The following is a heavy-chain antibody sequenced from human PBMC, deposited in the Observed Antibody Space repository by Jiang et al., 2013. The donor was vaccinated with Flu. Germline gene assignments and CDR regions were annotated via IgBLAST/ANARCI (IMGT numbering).Heavy chain of an antibody. V-gene: IGHV1-2*04. CDR3: ARDHEDNSGWYWGF. D-gene: IGHD6-19*01. CDR1: GYTFTGYY. CDR2: IDPKSGGT. Sequence: SGAEVKKPGASVKVSCKASGYTFTGYYLHWVRQAPGQGLEWVGWIDPKSGGTKYAQKFQGWVTMTRDTAISTAYMELSRLKSDDTALYYCARDHEDNSGWYWGFWGQGTLGLRLL. J-gene: IGHJ4*02.